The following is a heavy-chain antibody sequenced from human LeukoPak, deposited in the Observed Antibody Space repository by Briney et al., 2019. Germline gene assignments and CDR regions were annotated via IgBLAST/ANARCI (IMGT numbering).Heavy chain of an antibody. CDR1: GFTFSSYA. CDR2: IGGSGDTT. J-gene: IGHJ3*02. CDR3: ARARSSYGYGDAFDI. D-gene: IGHD5-18*01. V-gene: IGHV3-23*01. Sequence: GGSLRLSCAASGFTFSSYAMSWVRQAPGKGLEWVSAIGGSGDTTYYADSVKGRFTISRDNSKNTLYLQMNSLRAEDTAVYYCARARSSYGYGDAFDIWGQGTMVTVSS.